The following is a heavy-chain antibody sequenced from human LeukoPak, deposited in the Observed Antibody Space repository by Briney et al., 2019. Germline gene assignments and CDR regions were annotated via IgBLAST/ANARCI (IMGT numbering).Heavy chain of an antibody. CDR3: ASESTGPTIVGATYALDI. Sequence: GGSLRLSCAASGFTFTMFSMNWLRQAPGKGLEWIAFIRGRSDTTYYADSVQGRFTISRDSSKNTMYLQMNGLRAEDTGVYYCASESTGPTIVGATYALDIWGQGTTVTVSS. J-gene: IGHJ3*02. CDR2: IRGRSDTT. V-gene: IGHV3-48*01. D-gene: IGHD1-26*01. CDR1: GFTFTMFS.